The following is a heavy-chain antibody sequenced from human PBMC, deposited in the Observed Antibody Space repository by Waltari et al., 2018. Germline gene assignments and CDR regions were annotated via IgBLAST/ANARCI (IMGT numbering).Heavy chain of an antibody. CDR3: ASGTDPFDY. CDR2: IHTSGGT. D-gene: IGHD2-8*02. Sequence: QVQLQESGPGLVKPSQTLSLTCTVSGGSISSGSYYWSWIRQPAGKGLEWIGRIHTSGGTNYNPSLKSRVTISVDTSKNQFSLKLSSVTAADTAVYYCASGTDPFDYWGQGTLVTVSS. V-gene: IGHV4-61*02. J-gene: IGHJ4*02. CDR1: GGSISSGSYY.